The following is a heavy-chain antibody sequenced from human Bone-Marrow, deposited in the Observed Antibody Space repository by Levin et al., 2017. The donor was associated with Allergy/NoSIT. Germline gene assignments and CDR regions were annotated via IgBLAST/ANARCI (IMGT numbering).Heavy chain of an antibody. J-gene: IGHJ6*02. CDR3: AKVDGYCSSTSCYNHDYYYYGMDV. CDR2: ISGSGGST. V-gene: IGHV3-23*01. CDR1: GFTFSSYA. Sequence: GGSLRLSCAASGFTFSSYAMSWVRQAPGKGLEWVSAISGSGGSTYYADSVKGRFTISRDNSKNTLYLQMNSLRAEDTAVYYCAKVDGYCSSTSCYNHDYYYYGMDVWGQGTTVTVSS. D-gene: IGHD2-2*03.